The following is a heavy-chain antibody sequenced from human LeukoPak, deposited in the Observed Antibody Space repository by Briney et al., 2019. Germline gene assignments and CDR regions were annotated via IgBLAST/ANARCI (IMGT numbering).Heavy chain of an antibody. Sequence: GGSLRLSCAASGFTFSSYGMHWVRQAPGKGLEWVSSISSSSSYIYYADSVKGRFTISRDNAKNSLYLQMNSLRAEDTAVYYCARDRGTTVTFDWGQGTLVTVSS. D-gene: IGHD4-17*01. CDR2: ISSSSSYI. J-gene: IGHJ4*02. CDR3: ARDRGTTVTFD. CDR1: GFTFSSYG. V-gene: IGHV3-21*01.